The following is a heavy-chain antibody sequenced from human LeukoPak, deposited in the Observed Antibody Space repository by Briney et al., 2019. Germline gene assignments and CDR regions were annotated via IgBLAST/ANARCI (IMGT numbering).Heavy chain of an antibody. V-gene: IGHV1-46*01. CDR3: SSGRLGY. J-gene: IGHJ4*02. CDR1: GYTFTSYG. CDR2: INPTGTIT. Sequence: ASVKVSCKASGYTFTSYGLSWVRQAPGQGLEWMGMINPTGTITKYAQKFQGRVTMTRDMSTSTIYMELSSLKSEDAAIYYCSSGRLGYWGQGTLVTVSS.